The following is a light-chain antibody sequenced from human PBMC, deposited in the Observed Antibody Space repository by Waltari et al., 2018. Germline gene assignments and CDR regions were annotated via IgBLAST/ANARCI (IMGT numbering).Light chain of an antibody. CDR3: QHYGSSMIT. CDR2: GAT. CDR1: QTIATNF. J-gene: IGKJ5*01. V-gene: IGKV3-20*01. Sequence: DIVLTQSPVILSLSPGDRATLSCRASQTIATNFIAWYQLKPGRAPRLLIHGATSRATCSTEFFSGSGSGTDFTLTISRLEPEDFAVYYCQHYGSSMITFGQGTRLEMK.